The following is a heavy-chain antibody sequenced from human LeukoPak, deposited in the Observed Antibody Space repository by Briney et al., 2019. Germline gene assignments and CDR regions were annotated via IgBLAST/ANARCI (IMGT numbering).Heavy chain of an antibody. D-gene: IGHD1-26*01. CDR2: INHSGST. Sequence: PSETLSLTCAVYGGSFSGYYWSWIRQPPGKGLEWIGEINHSGSTNYNPSLKSRVTISVDTSKNQFSLKLSSVTAADTAVYYCARDSDGGLDEFDYWGQGTLVTVSS. CDR1: GGSFSGYY. V-gene: IGHV4-34*01. CDR3: ARDSDGGLDEFDY. J-gene: IGHJ4*02.